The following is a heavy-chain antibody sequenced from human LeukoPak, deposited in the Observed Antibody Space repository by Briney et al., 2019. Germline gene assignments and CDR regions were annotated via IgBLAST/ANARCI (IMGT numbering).Heavy chain of an antibody. CDR3: AARPWIWNWGVDY. CDR1: GFTFTSSA. J-gene: IGHJ4*02. D-gene: IGHD1-7*01. CDR2: IVVGSGNT. V-gene: IGHV1-58*01. Sequence: SVKVSCKASGFTFTSSAVQWVRQARGQRLEWIGWIVVGSGNTNYAQKFQERVTITRDMSTSTAYMELSSLRSEATAVYYCAARPWIWNWGVDYWGQGTLVTVSS.